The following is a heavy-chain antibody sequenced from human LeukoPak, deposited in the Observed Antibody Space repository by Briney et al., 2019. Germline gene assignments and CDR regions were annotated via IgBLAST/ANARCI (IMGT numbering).Heavy chain of an antibody. CDR3: AKDIQLST. D-gene: IGHD5-24*01. CDR2: IGASGEST. Sequence: GGSLRLSCAASGFTFSVAAMTGVRQAPGKGLEWVSLIGASGESTYYADSVKGRFTISRDNSKNTLSLQMNSLRDEDTAMYFCAKDIQLSTWGLGTMVTVSS. V-gene: IGHV3-23*01. CDR1: GFTFSVAA. J-gene: IGHJ3*01.